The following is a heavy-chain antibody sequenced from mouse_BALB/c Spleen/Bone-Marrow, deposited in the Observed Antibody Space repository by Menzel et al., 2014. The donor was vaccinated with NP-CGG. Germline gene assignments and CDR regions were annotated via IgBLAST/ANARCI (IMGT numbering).Heavy chain of an antibody. CDR3: ARGGTTATWYFDV. J-gene: IGHJ1*01. V-gene: IGHV14-3*02. D-gene: IGHD1-2*01. CDR2: IDPANGNT. Sequence: EVKLVESGAELVKPGASVKLSCTASGFNIKDTYMHWVKQRPEQGLEWIGGIDPANGNTKYDPKFQGKATITADTSSNTAYLQLSSLTSEDTAVYYCARGGTTATWYFDVWGAGTTVTVSS. CDR1: GFNIKDTY.